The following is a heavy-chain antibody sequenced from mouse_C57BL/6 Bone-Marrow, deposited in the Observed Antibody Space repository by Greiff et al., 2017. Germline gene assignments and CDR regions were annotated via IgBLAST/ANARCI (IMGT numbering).Heavy chain of an antibody. V-gene: IGHV5-16*01. CDR2: INYDGSST. D-gene: IGHD1-1*01. Sequence: EVQVVASEGGLVQPGSSMKLSCTASGFTFSDYYMAWVRQVPEKGLEWVANINYDGSSTYYLDSLKSRFIISRDNAKNILYLQMSSLKSEDTATYYCARDTGSSYGYFDVWGTGTTVTVAS. J-gene: IGHJ1*03. CDR3: ARDTGSSYGYFDV. CDR1: GFTFSDYY.